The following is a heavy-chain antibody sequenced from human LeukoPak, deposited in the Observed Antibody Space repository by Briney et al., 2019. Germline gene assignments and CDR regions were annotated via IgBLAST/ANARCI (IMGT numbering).Heavy chain of an antibody. V-gene: IGHV3-21*01. CDR2: ISSSSSYI. Sequence: GATLIISRIRSGFTLRSYTMNSLRQPPGKEMKRVSSISSSSSYIYYVDAVNGRFTISRDNAKNSLYLQMNSLRAEDPAVYYCARDSSPSTGTTLRGTPKRFYWGQGTLVTVSS. D-gene: IGHD1-7*01. CDR1: GFTLRSYT. CDR3: ARDSSPSTGTTLRGTPKRFY. J-gene: IGHJ4*02.